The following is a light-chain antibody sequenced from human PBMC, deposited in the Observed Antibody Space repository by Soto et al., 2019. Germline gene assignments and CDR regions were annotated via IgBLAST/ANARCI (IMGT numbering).Light chain of an antibody. CDR3: QQLNSYPIT. Sequence: DIQMTQSPSTLSASVGDRVTITCLASQSISSWLAWYQQKTGKAPKLMIYKASSLESGVPSRFSGSGSGTEFTLTISSLQPDDFATYYCQQLNSYPITLGQGTRLEIK. CDR2: KAS. V-gene: IGKV1-5*03. J-gene: IGKJ5*01. CDR1: QSISSW.